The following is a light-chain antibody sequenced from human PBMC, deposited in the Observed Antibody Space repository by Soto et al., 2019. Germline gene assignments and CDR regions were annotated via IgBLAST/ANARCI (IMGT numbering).Light chain of an antibody. CDR1: SSDDGGYDY. CDR2: DVS. J-gene: IGLJ2*01. Sequence: QSALTQPASVSGSPGQSITISCTGTSSDDGGYDYVSWYQHHPGKAPKLLIFDVSDRPSGVSHRFSGSKSDNTASLTISGLQAEDEADYYCSSYTTSGTRVFGGGTKLTVL. V-gene: IGLV2-14*03. CDR3: SSYTTSGTRV.